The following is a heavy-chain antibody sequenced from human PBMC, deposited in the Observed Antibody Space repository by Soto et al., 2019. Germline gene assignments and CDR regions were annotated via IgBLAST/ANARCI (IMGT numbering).Heavy chain of an antibody. Sequence: GASAEVSSKACGDGFGSYCRSWVRQSPGQGLEWMGWISAYNGNTNYAQKLQGTVTMTTDTSTSTAYMELRSLRSDDTAVYYCARDDYDIFGQWFDPWGQGTLVTVSS. J-gene: IGHJ5*02. CDR3: ARDDYDIFGQWFDP. V-gene: IGHV1-18*04. CDR2: ISAYNGNT. D-gene: IGHD3-9*01. CDR1: GDGFGSYC.